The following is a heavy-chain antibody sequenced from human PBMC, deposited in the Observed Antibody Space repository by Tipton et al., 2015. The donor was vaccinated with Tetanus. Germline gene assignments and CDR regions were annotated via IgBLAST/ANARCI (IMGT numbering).Heavy chain of an antibody. CDR3: VYPISSCALDY. CDR1: GFTFSNSG. D-gene: IGHD2-2*01. J-gene: IGHJ4*02. CDR2: ISHDRNYQ. Sequence: QVQLVQSGGGVVQPGRSLRLSCAASGFTFSNSGMHWVRQAPGKGLEWVASISHDRNYQYYAESVKGRFTISRDNSKSTLFLQMNGLRAEDTAGYYCVYPISSCALDYRGLGSLVTVSS. V-gene: IGHV3-30*03.